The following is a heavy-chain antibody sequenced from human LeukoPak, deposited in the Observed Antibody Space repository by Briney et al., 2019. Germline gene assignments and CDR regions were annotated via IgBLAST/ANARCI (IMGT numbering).Heavy chain of an antibody. CDR2: IIPIFGTA. Sequence: GASVKVSCKASGGTFTSYAISWVRQAPGQGLEWMGGIIPIFGTANYAQKFQGRVTITADKSTSTAYMELSSLRSEDTAAYYCAQWDYGDYYYFDYWGQGTLVTVSS. CDR3: AQWDYGDYYYFDY. J-gene: IGHJ4*02. V-gene: IGHV1-69*06. CDR1: GGTFTSYA. D-gene: IGHD4-17*01.